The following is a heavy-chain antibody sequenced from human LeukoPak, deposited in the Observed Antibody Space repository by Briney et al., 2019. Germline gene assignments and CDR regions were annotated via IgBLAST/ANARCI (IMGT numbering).Heavy chain of an antibody. Sequence: SETLSLTCTVSGGSINSSSHYWGWIRQPPGKGLEWIGSLFYSGKTYYNPSLKSRVTISVDTSKNQFSLKLTSVTAADTAVYYCARLPRGLIGYFDYWGQGILATVSS. CDR2: LFYSGKT. D-gene: IGHD3-10*01. V-gene: IGHV4-39*07. CDR1: GGSINSSSHY. J-gene: IGHJ4*02. CDR3: ARLPRGLIGYFDY.